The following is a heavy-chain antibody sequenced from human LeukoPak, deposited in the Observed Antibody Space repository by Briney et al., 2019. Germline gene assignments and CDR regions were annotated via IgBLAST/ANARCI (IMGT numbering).Heavy chain of an antibody. CDR3: ARDRDYYDSSGYYYDDAFDI. D-gene: IGHD3-22*01. Sequence: GGSLRLSCAASGFTFSSFGMHWVHQAPGKGLEWVALIRYDGGNTFYADSVKGRFTISRDNSKNTLYLQMNSLRAEDTAVYYCARDRDYYDSSGYYYDDAFDIWGQGTMVTVSS. CDR2: IRYDGGNT. V-gene: IGHV3-30*02. CDR1: GFTFSSFG. J-gene: IGHJ3*02.